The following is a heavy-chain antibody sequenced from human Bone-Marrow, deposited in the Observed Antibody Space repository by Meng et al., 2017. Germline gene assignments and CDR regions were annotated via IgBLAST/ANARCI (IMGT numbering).Heavy chain of an antibody. CDR3: ARGPTTMAHDFDY. Sequence: QVQLQQWGAGLLKPSETLSLTCVVSGGSFSDYYWSWIRQPPGKGLEWIGEINHSGSTNYNPSLESRATISVDTSQNNLSLKLSSVTAADSAVYYCARGPTTMAHDFDYWGQGTLVTGSS. CDR1: GGSFSDYY. J-gene: IGHJ4*02. V-gene: IGHV4-34*01. D-gene: IGHD4-11*01. CDR2: INHSGST.